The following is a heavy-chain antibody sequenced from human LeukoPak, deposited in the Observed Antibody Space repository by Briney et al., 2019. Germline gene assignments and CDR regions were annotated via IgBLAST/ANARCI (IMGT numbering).Heavy chain of an antibody. CDR2: FYYSGST. V-gene: IGHV4-59*01. Sequence: PSETLSLTCSVSGGSISSYYWGWIRQSPGKGLEWIGYFYYSGSTNYNPSLKSRVTISADTSKNQFSLKLSSVTAADTAVYYCARAVGDYTFDHWGQGTLVTVSS. J-gene: IGHJ4*02. D-gene: IGHD4-17*01. CDR3: ARAVGDYTFDH. CDR1: GGSISSYY.